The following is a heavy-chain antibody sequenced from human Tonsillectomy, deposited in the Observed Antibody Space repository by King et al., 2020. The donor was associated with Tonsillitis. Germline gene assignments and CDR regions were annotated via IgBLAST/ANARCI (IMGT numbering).Heavy chain of an antibody. Sequence: QLQDSGPRLVMPSQTLSSTCTVSGASISRTNDYWSWIRQSPGKGPEWIGYIYSTGSTYYNSSLKSRVTISITTSTTQFSLKMRSVTVADTAVYYCAKGEGGGSYWVPKWFDPWGQGISVSVSS. V-gene: IGHV4-30-4*08. D-gene: IGHD3-10*01. CDR2: IYSTGST. CDR1: GASISRTNDY. J-gene: IGHJ5*02. CDR3: AKGEGGGSYWVPKWFDP.